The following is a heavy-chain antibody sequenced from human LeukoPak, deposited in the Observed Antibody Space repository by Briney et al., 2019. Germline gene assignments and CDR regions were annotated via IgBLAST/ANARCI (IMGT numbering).Heavy chain of an antibody. CDR1: GGSISSGSYY. CDR2: IYTSGST. D-gene: IGHD3-22*01. V-gene: IGHV4-61*02. CDR3: ARGYYYDSSGPLGYYFDY. Sequence: SETLSLTCTVSGGSISSGSYYWSWIRQPAGKGLEWIGRIYTSGSTNYNPSLKSRVTISVDTSKNQFSLKLSSVTAADTAVYYCARGYYYDSSGPLGYYFDYWGQGTLVTVSS. J-gene: IGHJ4*02.